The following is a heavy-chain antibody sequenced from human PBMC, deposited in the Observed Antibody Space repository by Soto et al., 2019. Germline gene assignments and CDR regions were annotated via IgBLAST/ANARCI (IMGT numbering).Heavy chain of an antibody. J-gene: IGHJ4*02. CDR3: ARRSVSGYSRGNLFDF. Sequence: PKRAITSTSDSSSNYKNSWVRQMPGKGLGWMGVIDPSDSETGYSPSFQGQVTISADRSISTAYLQWSSLKASDTAMYYCARRSVSGYSRGNLFDFWGQGTQVTVSS. V-gene: IGHV5-51*01. D-gene: IGHD6-13*01. CDR1: SDSSSNYK. CDR2: IDPSDSET.